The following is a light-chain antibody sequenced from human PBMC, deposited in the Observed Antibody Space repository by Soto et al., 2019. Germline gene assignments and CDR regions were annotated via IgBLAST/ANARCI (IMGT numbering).Light chain of an antibody. Sequence: EILLTQSLDTLSSSPGARATPSFRASQSVSSYLAWYQQKPGQAPSLLIYDASNRATGIPARFSGSGSGTDLTLTISSLVPEDFAVYYCQQRSNWPLTFGGGTKVDIK. J-gene: IGKJ4*01. CDR2: DAS. CDR3: QQRSNWPLT. CDR1: QSVSSY. V-gene: IGKV3-11*01.